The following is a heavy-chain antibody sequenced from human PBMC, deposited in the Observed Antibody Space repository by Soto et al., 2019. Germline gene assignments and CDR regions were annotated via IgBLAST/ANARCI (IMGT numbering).Heavy chain of an antibody. D-gene: IGHD3-22*01. Sequence: LSLTCTVSGDSISSSTYFWGWVRQPPGKGLEWIGSIYYSGSTYYNPSLKSRVTISVDTSKNHFSLKLSSVTAADTAVYYCARRRGAYDSSGYSYFDYWGQGTLVTVS. CDR2: IYYSGST. CDR3: ARRRGAYDSSGYSYFDY. CDR1: GDSISSSTYF. J-gene: IGHJ4*02. V-gene: IGHV4-39*02.